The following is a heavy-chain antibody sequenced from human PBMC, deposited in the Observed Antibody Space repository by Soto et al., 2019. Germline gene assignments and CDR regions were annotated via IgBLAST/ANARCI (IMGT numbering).Heavy chain of an antibody. J-gene: IGHJ4*02. CDR3: ARLVYDTRLNYMYFDF. Sequence: SETLSLTCAVSGVSISSGNWWTWVRQSPQRGLEYIGEIFHDGTANYYPSFERRVAISVDTSKSQFSLKLTSVTAADTAIYFCARLVYDTRLNYMYFDFWGQGTLVTVSS. CDR1: GVSISSGNW. CDR2: IFHDGTA. D-gene: IGHD3-10*01. V-gene: IGHV4-4*02.